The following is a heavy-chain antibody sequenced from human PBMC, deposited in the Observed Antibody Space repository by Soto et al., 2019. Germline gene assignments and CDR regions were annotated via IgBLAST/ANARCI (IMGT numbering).Heavy chain of an antibody. CDR2: IKQDGSEK. CDR1: GFTFSNYW. V-gene: IGHV3-7*01. D-gene: IGHD3-10*01. J-gene: IGHJ4*02. Sequence: PGGSLRLSCAASGFTFSNYWMSWVRQAPGKGLEWVANIKQDGSEKYYVDSVKGRFTISRDNAKNSLYLQMSSLRAEDTAVYYCARLRDYPDPYYFDYWGQGTLVTVSS. CDR3: ARLRDYPDPYYFDY.